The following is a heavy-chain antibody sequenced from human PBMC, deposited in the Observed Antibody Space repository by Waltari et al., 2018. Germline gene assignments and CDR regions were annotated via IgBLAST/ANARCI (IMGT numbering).Heavy chain of an antibody. CDR3: ARVNGGGYFFGGTYYDESNWFDP. CDR1: GYTFTGYY. V-gene: IGHV1-2*06. D-gene: IGHD2-15*01. J-gene: IGHJ5*02. CDR2: IKPNRGGT. Sequence: QVQLVQSGAEVKKPGASVKVSCKASGYTFTGYYIYWVRQAPGQGLEWMGRIKPNRGGTNYAQKFQGRITLTRDTSISTAYMELSSLTSDDTAMYYCARVNGGGYFFGGTYYDESNWFDPWGQGTLVTVSS.